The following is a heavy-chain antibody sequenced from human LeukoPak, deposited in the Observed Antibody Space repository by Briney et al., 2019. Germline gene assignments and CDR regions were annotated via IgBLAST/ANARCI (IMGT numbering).Heavy chain of an antibody. CDR2: IIPIFGTA. Sequence: AASVKVSCKASGGTFSSYAISWVRQAPGQGLEWMGGIIPIFGTANYAQKFQGRVTITADKSTSTAYMELSSLRSEDTAVYYCARGRSGNSGSYYNDYYYYYMDVWGKGTTVTISS. CDR3: ARGRSGNSGSYYNDYYYYYMDV. V-gene: IGHV1-69*06. CDR1: GGTFSSYA. J-gene: IGHJ6*03. D-gene: IGHD3-10*01.